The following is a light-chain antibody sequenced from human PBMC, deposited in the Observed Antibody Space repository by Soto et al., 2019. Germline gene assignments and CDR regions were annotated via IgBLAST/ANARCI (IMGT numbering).Light chain of an antibody. V-gene: IGLV2-14*01. Sequence: QSALTQPASVSGSPGQSITISCTGTSTDVGGYNYVSWFQQHPGKAPKLIIYQVNNRPSGVSDRFSGSKSGNTASLTISGLQAEDEADYYCNSYKITTAPYVFGTGTKVTVL. CDR2: QVN. CDR1: STDVGGYNY. CDR3: NSYKITTAPYV. J-gene: IGLJ1*01.